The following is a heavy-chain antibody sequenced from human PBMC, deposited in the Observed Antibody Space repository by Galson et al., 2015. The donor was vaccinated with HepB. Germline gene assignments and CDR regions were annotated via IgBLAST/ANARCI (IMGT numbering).Heavy chain of an antibody. CDR3: ARGIGSYYYDY. CDR1: GFTFSSYD. D-gene: IGHD1-26*01. J-gene: IGHJ4*02. Sequence: SLRLSCAASGFTFSSYDMHWVRQPTGKGLEWVSTIATAGDPYYPGSVKGRFTISRENAKNSLYLQMNSLRAGDTAVYYCARGIGSYYYDYWGQGTLVTVSS. CDR2: IATAGDP. V-gene: IGHV3-13*05.